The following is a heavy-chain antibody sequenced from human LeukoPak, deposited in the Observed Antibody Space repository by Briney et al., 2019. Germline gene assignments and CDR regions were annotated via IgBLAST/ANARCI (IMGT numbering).Heavy chain of an antibody. Sequence: GGSLRLSCASSGFTLSSYGMNWVRQAPGKGLEWVSYISSTSSKTYYADSAKGRFTISRDNLRNSVFLQMNSLRAEDTAVYYCVRKSRSGVEGLIPLNWFDSWGQGTLVTVSS. CDR2: ISSTSSKT. D-gene: IGHD3-16*01. CDR1: GFTLSSYG. CDR3: VRKSRSGVEGLIPLNWFDS. V-gene: IGHV3-21*04. J-gene: IGHJ5*01.